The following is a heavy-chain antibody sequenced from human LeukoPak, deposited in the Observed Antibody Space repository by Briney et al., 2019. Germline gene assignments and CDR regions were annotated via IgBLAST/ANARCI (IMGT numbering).Heavy chain of an antibody. CDR3: ARGEGIVATTYNYYMDV. J-gene: IGHJ6*03. D-gene: IGHD5-12*01. Sequence: VASVKVSCKASGYTFTSYDINWVRQAPGQGLEWMGWMNPNSGNTGYAQKFQGRVTMTRNTSISTAYMELSSLRSEDTAVYYCARGEGIVATTYNYYMDVWGKGTTVTVSS. CDR2: MNPNSGNT. CDR1: GYTFTSYD. V-gene: IGHV1-8*01.